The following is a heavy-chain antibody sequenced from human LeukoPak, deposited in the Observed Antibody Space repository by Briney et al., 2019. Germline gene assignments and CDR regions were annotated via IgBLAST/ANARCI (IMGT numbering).Heavy chain of an antibody. CDR1: GYTFTGYY. Sequence: ASVKVSCKASGYTFTGYYMHWVRQAPRQGLEWMGWINPNSGNTGYAQKFQGRVTMTRNTSISTAYMELSSLRSEDTAVYYCARDAGTEGYWGQGTLVTVSS. CDR2: INPNSGNT. D-gene: IGHD6-13*01. V-gene: IGHV1-8*02. CDR3: ARDAGTEGY. J-gene: IGHJ4*02.